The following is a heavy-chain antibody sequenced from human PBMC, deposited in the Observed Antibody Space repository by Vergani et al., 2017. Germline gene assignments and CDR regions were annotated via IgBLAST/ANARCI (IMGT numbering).Heavy chain of an antibody. CDR1: GFTFSSYG. Sequence: QVQLVESGGGVVQPGRSLRLSCAASGFTFSSYGMHWVRQAPGKGLEWVAVIWYDGSNKYYADSVKGRFTISRDNSKNTLYLQMNSLRAEDTAVYYCARIRLDGDNAGGIDYWGQGTLVTVSS. CDR2: IWYDGSNK. D-gene: IGHD5-24*01. V-gene: IGHV3-33*01. CDR3: ARIRLDGDNAGGIDY. J-gene: IGHJ4*02.